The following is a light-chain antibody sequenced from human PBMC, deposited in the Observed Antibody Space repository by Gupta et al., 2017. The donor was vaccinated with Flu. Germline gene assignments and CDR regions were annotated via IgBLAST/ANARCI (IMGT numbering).Light chain of an antibody. J-gene: IGKJ3*01. CDR2: MAS. Sequence: STLSASVGHRVTITCRASDSITPWLARYKQKPGKAPKVLISMASNLETGVPSRFSGSGYGTESTLSISNRQPDDSAGYYFQHYNCYAVLAFGDGTKVDIK. V-gene: IGKV1-5*03. CDR1: DSITPW. CDR3: QHYNCYAVLA.